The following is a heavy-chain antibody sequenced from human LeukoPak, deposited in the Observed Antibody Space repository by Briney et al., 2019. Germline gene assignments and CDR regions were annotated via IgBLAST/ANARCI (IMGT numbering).Heavy chain of an antibody. V-gene: IGHV4-34*01. CDR2: INHSGST. CDR1: GGSFSGYY. CDR3: ARRYYYDSSGYYLDFDY. D-gene: IGHD3-22*01. Sequence: SETLSLTCAVYGGSFSGYYWSWIRQPPGKGLEWIGEINHSGSTNYNPSLKSRVTISVDTSKNQFSLKLSSVTAADTAVYYCARRYYYDSSGYYLDFDYWGQGTLVTVSS. J-gene: IGHJ4*02.